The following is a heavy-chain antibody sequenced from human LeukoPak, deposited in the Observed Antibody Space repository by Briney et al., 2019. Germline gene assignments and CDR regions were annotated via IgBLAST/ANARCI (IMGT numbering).Heavy chain of an antibody. Sequence: GGSLRLCCAVSGITLSNYGMSWVRQAPGKGLEWVAGISDSGGSTKYADSVKGRFTISRDNPKNTLYLQMNSLRAEDTAVYFCAKRGVVIRVILVGFHKEAYYFDSWGQGALVTVSS. D-gene: IGHD3-22*01. CDR1: GITLSNYG. V-gene: IGHV3-23*01. CDR3: AKRGVVIRVILVGFHKEAYYFDS. CDR2: ISDSGGST. J-gene: IGHJ4*02.